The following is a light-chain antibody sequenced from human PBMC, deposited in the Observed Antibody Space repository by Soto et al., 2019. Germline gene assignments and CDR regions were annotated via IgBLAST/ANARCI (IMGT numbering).Light chain of an antibody. J-gene: IGLJ2*01. V-gene: IGLV2-14*01. CDR3: SSYTSSSTPVV. Sequence: QSALTQPASVSGSPGQSITISCTGTSSDVGGYNYVSWYQQHPGKAPKLMIYDVSNRPSGVSNRFSGSKSGNTASLTISGLQAEDEADYYWSSYTSSSTPVVFGGGTKLTV. CDR1: SSDVGGYNY. CDR2: DVS.